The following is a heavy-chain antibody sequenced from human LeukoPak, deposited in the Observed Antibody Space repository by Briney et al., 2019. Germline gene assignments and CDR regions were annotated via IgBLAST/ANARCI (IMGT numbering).Heavy chain of an antibody. CDR3: ARGERVWIFGVVISNWFDP. Sequence: GASVKVSCKASGYTFTSYDINWVRQATGQGLEWMGWMNPNSGNTGYAQKFQGRVTMTRNTSISTAYMELSSLRSEDTAVYYCARGERVWIFGVVISNWFDPWGQGTLVTVSS. D-gene: IGHD3-3*01. J-gene: IGHJ5*02. V-gene: IGHV1-8*01. CDR1: GYTFTSYD. CDR2: MNPNSGNT.